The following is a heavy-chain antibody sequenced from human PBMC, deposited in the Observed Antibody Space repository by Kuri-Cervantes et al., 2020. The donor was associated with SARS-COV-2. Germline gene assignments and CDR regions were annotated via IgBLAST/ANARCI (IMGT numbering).Heavy chain of an antibody. CDR3: AKVRISSGSYQKALGY. CDR2: IRYDGSNK. D-gene: IGHD3-10*02. Sequence: GGSLRLSCAASGFTFSSYGMHWVRQAPGKGLEWVAFIRYDGSNKYYADSVKGRFTISRDNSKNTLYLQMNSLRAEDTAVYYCAKVRISSGSYQKALGYWGQGTLVTVSS. CDR1: GFTFSSYG. V-gene: IGHV3-30*02. J-gene: IGHJ4*02.